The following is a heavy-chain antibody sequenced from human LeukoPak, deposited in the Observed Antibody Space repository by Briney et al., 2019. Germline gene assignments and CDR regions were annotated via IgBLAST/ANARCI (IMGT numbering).Heavy chain of an antibody. J-gene: IGHJ4*02. CDR2: ISGSGGST. D-gene: IGHD5-24*01. V-gene: IGHV3-23*01. CDR3: AKAVGWLQLFDY. CDR1: GFTFSSYA. Sequence: GGSLRRSCAASGFTFSSYAMSWVRQAPGKGLEWVSAISGSGGSTYYADSVKGRFTISRDNSKNTLYLQMNSLRAEDTAVYYCAKAVGWLQLFDYWGQGTLVTVSS.